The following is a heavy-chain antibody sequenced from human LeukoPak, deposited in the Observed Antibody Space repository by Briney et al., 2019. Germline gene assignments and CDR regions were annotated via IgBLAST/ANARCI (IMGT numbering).Heavy chain of an antibody. Sequence: GGSLRLSCSVSGVTVSSNHMSWVRQAPGKGLEWVSAIYSGGGTYYADSVKGRFTLSRDISKNTLYLQMNSLRAEDTAVYYCVRDASWGQGTLVTVSS. CDR3: VRDAS. CDR2: IYSGGGT. J-gene: IGHJ4*02. CDR1: GVTVSSNH. V-gene: IGHV3-66*01.